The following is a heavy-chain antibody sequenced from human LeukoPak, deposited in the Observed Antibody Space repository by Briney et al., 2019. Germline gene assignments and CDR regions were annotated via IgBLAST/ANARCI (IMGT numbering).Heavy chain of an antibody. Sequence: PGGSLRLSCAASGFTFSSYAMHWVRQATGKGLEWVAVIWYDGSNKYYADSVKGRFTISRDNSKNTLYLQMNSLRAEDTAVYYCASGSSGYPPYWGQGTLVTVSS. D-gene: IGHD3-22*01. CDR1: GFTFSSYA. V-gene: IGHV3-33*08. CDR3: ASGSSGYPPY. CDR2: IWYDGSNK. J-gene: IGHJ4*02.